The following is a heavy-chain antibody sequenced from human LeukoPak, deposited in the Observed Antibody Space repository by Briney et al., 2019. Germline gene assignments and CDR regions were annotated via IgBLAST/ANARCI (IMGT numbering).Heavy chain of an antibody. J-gene: IGHJ4*02. CDR3: AKDKWLVPHYFDY. Sequence: GGSLRLSCAASGFTFSSYGMTWVRQAPGKGLEWVSYISSSSSTIYYADSVKGRFTISRDNAKNSLYLQLNSLRAEDTAVYYCAKDKWLVPHYFDYWGQGTLITVSS. D-gene: IGHD6-19*01. CDR2: ISSSSSTI. CDR1: GFTFSSYG. V-gene: IGHV3-48*01.